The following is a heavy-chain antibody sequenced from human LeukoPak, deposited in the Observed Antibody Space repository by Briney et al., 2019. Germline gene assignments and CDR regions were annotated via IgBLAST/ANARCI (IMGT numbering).Heavy chain of an antibody. Sequence: SETLYLTCTVSGGSISSSSYYWGWIRQPPGKGLEWIGSIYYSGSTYYNPSLKSRVTISVDTSKNQFSLKLSSVTAADTAVYYCARLSLYYDYVWGSYRPYYFDYWGQGTLVTVSS. CDR3: ARLSLYYDYVWGSYRPYYFDY. V-gene: IGHV4-39*07. J-gene: IGHJ4*02. CDR2: IYYSGST. CDR1: GGSISSSSYY. D-gene: IGHD3-16*01.